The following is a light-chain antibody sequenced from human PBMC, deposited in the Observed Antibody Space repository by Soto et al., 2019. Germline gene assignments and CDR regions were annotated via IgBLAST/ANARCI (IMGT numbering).Light chain of an antibody. CDR3: QQYSSFSRT. CDR1: QTISSW. Sequence: DIQMTQSPSTLSGSVGDRVTITCRASQTISSWLAWYQQKPGKAPKLLIYKASTLKSGVPSRFSGSGSGTELSLTISSLQPDDFATFYCQQYSSFSRTFGQGTKVDIK. CDR2: KAS. V-gene: IGKV1-5*03. J-gene: IGKJ1*01.